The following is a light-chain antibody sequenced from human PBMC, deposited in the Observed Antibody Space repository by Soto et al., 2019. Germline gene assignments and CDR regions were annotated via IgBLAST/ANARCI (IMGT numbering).Light chain of an antibody. CDR1: TSNIGNNY. CDR3: ATWDIRLNINWV. Sequence: QSVLTEPPSVSASPGQTVTISCSGSTSNIGNNYVSWYQHLPGTAPRLLIFENDKRRSGIPDRFSGSKSGTSATLAITGLQTGDEAYYYCATWDIRLNINWVFGGGTKLTVL. CDR2: END. V-gene: IGLV1-51*02. J-gene: IGLJ3*02.